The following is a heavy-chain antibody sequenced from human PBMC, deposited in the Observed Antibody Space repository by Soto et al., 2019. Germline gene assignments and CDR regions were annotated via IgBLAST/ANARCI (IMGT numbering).Heavy chain of an antibody. J-gene: IGHJ4*02. D-gene: IGHD5-18*01. Sequence: QVQLQESGPGLVKPSETLSLTCTVSGGSISSYYWSWIRQPPGKGLEWIGYIYYSGSTNYNPSLKSRVTISVDTSKNQFSLKLSSVTAADTAVYYCARRRTAMDAYFDYWGQGTLVTVSS. V-gene: IGHV4-59*01. CDR1: GGSISSYY. CDR3: ARRRTAMDAYFDY. CDR2: IYYSGST.